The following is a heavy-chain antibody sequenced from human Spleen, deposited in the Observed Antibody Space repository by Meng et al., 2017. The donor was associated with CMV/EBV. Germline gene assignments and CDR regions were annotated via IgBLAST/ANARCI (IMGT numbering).Heavy chain of an antibody. J-gene: IGHJ4*02. Sequence: CTVSGGSISSSNWWSGGRQPPGKGLEWIGEIYHSGSTNYNPSLKSRVTISVDKSKKQFSLKLSSVTAADTAVYYCARDGVTGAPGDYWGQGTLVTVSS. CDR1: GGSISSSNW. D-gene: IGHD7-27*01. CDR3: ARDGVTGAPGDY. CDR2: IYHSGST. V-gene: IGHV4-4*02.